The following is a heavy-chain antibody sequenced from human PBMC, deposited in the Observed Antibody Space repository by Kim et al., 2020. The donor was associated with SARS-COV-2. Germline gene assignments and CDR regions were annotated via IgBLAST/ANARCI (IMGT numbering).Heavy chain of an antibody. CDR2: IYYSGST. J-gene: IGHJ4*02. CDR1: GGSISSYY. CDR3: ARGWSARNPRYFDY. Sequence: SETLSLTCTVSGGSISSYYWSWIRQPPGKGLEWIGYIYYSGSTNYNPSLKSRVTISVDTSKNQFSLKLSSVTAADTAVYYCARGWSARNPRYFDYWGQGTLVTVSS. D-gene: IGHD2-8*01. V-gene: IGHV4-59*13.